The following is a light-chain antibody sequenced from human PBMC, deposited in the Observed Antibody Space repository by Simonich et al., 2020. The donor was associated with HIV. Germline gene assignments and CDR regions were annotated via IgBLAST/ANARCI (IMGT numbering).Light chain of an antibody. J-gene: IGKJ1*01. V-gene: IGKV1-5*03. Sequence: DIQMTQSPSTLSASVGDRVTIACRASQSISSYLAWYQQKPGKAPKLLIYKASTLESGVPSRFIGSGSGTEFTLTISSLQPDDFASYYCQQYNSNYPTFGQGTKVEIK. CDR1: QSISSY. CDR2: KAS. CDR3: QQYNSNYPT.